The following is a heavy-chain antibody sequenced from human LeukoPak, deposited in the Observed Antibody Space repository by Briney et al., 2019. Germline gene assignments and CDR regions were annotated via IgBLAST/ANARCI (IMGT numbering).Heavy chain of an antibody. J-gene: IGHJ4*02. CDR2: IYYSGST. CDR3: ARRPDRLGLDY. D-gene: IGHD6-19*01. Sequence: SETLSLTCTVSGGSISSYYWSWIRQPPGKGLEWIGSIYYSGSTYYNPSLKSRVTISVDTSKNQFSLKLSSVTAADTAVYYCARRPDRLGLDYWGQGTLVT. CDR1: GGSISSYY. V-gene: IGHV4-39*01.